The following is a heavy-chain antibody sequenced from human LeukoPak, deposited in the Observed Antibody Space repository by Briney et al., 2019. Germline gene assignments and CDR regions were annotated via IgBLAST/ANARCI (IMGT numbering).Heavy chain of an antibody. CDR3: AREEVRRAVAGYFDN. J-gene: IGHJ4*02. CDR1: GYTFTSYG. Sequence: ASVKVSCKASGYTFTSYGISWVRHAPGQGFEWMGWISGYNGNTNYAQKLQGRVTMTTDTSTSTVYMELRSLRSDDTAVYYCAREEVRRAVAGYFDNWGQGTLVTVSS. V-gene: IGHV1-18*01. D-gene: IGHD6-19*01. CDR2: ISGYNGNT.